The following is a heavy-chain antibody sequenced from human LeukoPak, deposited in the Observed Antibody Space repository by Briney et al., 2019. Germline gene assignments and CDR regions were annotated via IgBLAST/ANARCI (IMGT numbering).Heavy chain of an antibody. CDR1: GGTFSSYA. CDR2: IIPIFGTA. CDR3: ARGAAAGTFDFDY. D-gene: IGHD6-13*01. Sequence: ASVKVSCKASGGTFSSYAISWVRQAPGQGLEWMGGIIPIFGTANYAQKFQGRVTITADESTSTAYMELSSLRSEDMAVYYCARGAAAGTFDFDYWGQGTLVTVSS. J-gene: IGHJ4*02. V-gene: IGHV1-69*13.